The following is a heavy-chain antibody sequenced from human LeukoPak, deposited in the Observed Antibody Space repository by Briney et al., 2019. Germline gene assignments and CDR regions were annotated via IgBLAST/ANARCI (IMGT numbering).Heavy chain of an antibody. CDR3: ARGLMTDYYDSSGLYAGFDP. J-gene: IGHJ5*02. Sequence: SVKVSCKASGGTFSSYAISWVRQAPGQGLEWMGGIIPILGTANYAQKFQGRVTITTDESTSTAYMELSSLRSEDTAVYYCARGLMTDYYDSSGLYAGFDPWGQGTLVTVSS. V-gene: IGHV1-69*05. CDR2: IIPILGTA. CDR1: GGTFSSYA. D-gene: IGHD3-22*01.